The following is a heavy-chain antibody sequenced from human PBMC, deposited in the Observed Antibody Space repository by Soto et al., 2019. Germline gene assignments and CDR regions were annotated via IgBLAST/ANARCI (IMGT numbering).Heavy chain of an antibody. CDR2: IYHSGST. CDR3: ARGYDFWSGRGLDY. J-gene: IGHJ4*02. V-gene: IGHV4-4*02. D-gene: IGHD3-3*01. CDR1: GGSINSRYW. Sequence: SETLSLTCAVSGGSINSRYWWSWVRQSPGKGLEWIGEIYHSGSTNYNPSLKSRVTISVDTSKNQFSLKLSSVTAADTAVYYWARGYDFWSGRGLDYWGQGTLVTVSS.